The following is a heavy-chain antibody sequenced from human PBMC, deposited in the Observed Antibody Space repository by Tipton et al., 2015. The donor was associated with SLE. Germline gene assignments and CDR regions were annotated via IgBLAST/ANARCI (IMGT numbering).Heavy chain of an antibody. CDR1: GGSISRGGYY. Sequence: LRLSCTVSGGSISRGGYYWSWIRQHPGKGLEWIGFIYFSGSTFSNPSLKSRVTISVDTSKNQFSLNLNSVTAADTAVYYCAKAGGDSMAFDIWGQGTMVSVSS. CDR3: AKAGGDSMAFDI. J-gene: IGHJ3*02. D-gene: IGHD2-21*02. V-gene: IGHV4-31*02. CDR2: IYFSGST.